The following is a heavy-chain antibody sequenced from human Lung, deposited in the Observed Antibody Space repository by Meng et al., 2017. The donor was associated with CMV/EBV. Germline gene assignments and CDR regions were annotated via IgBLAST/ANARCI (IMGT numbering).Heavy chain of an antibody. J-gene: IGHJ6*02. CDR3: ARGNYGDYHYYGMDV. CDR2: IIPIFGTA. D-gene: IGHD4-17*01. Sequence: SVXVSCKASGGTFSSYAISWVRQAPGQGLEWMGGIIPIFGTANYAQKFQGRVTITTDESTSTAYMELSSLRSEDTAVYYCARGNYGDYHYYGMDVWGQGTTVPGAS. CDR1: GGTFSSYA. V-gene: IGHV1-69*05.